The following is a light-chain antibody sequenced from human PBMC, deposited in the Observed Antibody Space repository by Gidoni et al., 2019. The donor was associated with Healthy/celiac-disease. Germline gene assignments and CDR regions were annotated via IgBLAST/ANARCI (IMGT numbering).Light chain of an antibody. CDR3: QQLGT. V-gene: IGKV1-9*01. CDR1: QGISSY. J-gene: IGKJ1*01. Sequence: DIQLTQSPSFLSASVGDRVTITCRASQGISSYLAWYQQKPGKAPKLLIYSASTLQSGVPSRFSGSGSGTEFTLTISSLQPEDFATYYCQQLGTFXQXTKVEIK. CDR2: SAS.